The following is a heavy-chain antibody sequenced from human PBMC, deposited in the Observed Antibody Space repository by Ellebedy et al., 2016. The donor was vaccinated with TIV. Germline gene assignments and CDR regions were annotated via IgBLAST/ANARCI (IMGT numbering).Heavy chain of an antibody. CDR2: MNPDGSVI. D-gene: IGHD2-15*01. V-gene: IGHV3-74*01. CDR3: AGGQGD. J-gene: IGHJ4*02. Sequence: GESLKISCVDSSPTFSRSWMHWVRQAPGEGLVWVAGMNPDGSVISHADSVKGRFTISRDNARNSLYLQMNSLRAEDTAVYYCAGGQGDWGQGTLVTVSS. CDR1: SPTFSRSW.